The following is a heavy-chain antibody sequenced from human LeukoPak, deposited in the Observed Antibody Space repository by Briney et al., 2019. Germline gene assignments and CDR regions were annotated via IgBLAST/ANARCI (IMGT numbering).Heavy chain of an antibody. CDR1: GFTVSDSY. Sequence: GGSLRLSCAASGFTVSDSYMNWVRQAPGKGLEWVSAISGSGGVTWYADSVKGRFSISRDTSKNTLFLQMNSLRADDTAQYYCAKDRAYPNDVFDVWGQGTMVTVS. J-gene: IGHJ3*01. CDR2: ISGSGGVT. CDR3: AKDRAYPNDVFDV. D-gene: IGHD2-21*01. V-gene: IGHV3-23*01.